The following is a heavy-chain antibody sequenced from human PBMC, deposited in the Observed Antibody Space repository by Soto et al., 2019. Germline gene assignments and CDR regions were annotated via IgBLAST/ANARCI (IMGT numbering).Heavy chain of an antibody. CDR3: ARVYSGSGSYYLSDAFDV. CDR1: GFTFSSYW. CDR2: INSDGSST. V-gene: IGHV3-74*01. Sequence: EVQLVESGGGLVQPGGSLRLSCAASGFTFSSYWMHWVRQAPGKGLVWVSRINSDGSSTSYADSVKGRFTISRDFAKNTLSLQMNSLRAEDTAVYYCARVYSGSGSYYLSDAFDVWGQGTMVTVSS. D-gene: IGHD3-10*01. J-gene: IGHJ3*01.